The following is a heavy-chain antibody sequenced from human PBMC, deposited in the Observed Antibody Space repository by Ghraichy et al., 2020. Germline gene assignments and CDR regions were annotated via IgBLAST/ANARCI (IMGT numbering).Heavy chain of an antibody. V-gene: IGHV3-30*18. J-gene: IGHJ6*02. CDR1: GFTFSSYG. D-gene: IGHD3-10*01. CDR2: ISYDGSNK. Sequence: GGSLRLSCAASGFTFSSYGMHWVRQAPGKGLEWVAVISYDGSNKYYADSVKGRFTIPRDNSKNTLYLQMNSLRAEDTAVYYCAKSPGAYYYGMDVWGQGTTVTVSS. CDR3: AKSPGAYYYGMDV.